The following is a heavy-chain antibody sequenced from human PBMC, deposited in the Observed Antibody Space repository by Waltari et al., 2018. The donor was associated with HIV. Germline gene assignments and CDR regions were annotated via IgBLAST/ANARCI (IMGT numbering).Heavy chain of an antibody. CDR2: IYSSRST. J-gene: IGHJ4*02. CDR1: GGSIRSSDYY. D-gene: IGHD7-27*01. Sequence: VQLQESGPGLVKPSQTVSLNCTVSGGSIRSSDYYWSWIRQHPGKVLEWIGYIYSSRSTHYNPSLKSRLSISVDTSKNQFSLKLSSVTAADTAVYYCARGEHALGPRCHFDYWCQGTLVTVSS. V-gene: IGHV4-31*03. CDR3: ARGEHALGPRCHFDY.